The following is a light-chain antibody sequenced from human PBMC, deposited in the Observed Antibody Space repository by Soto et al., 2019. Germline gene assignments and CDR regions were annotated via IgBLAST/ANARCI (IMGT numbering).Light chain of an antibody. Sequence: IVMTQSPDSLAVSLGERATINCKSSQSVLHSSNNKNFLAWYQQKPGQPPKLLIYRASTRESGVPDRFSGSGSGTDFTLTISSLQAEDVAVYYCQQYYSIPRTYGQGTKLEIK. J-gene: IGKJ2*01. CDR2: RAS. CDR1: QSVLHSSNNKNF. CDR3: QQYYSIPRT. V-gene: IGKV4-1*01.